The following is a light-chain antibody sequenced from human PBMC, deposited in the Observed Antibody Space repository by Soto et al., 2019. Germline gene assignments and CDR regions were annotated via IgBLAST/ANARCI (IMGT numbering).Light chain of an antibody. J-gene: IGKJ2*01. CDR2: DAT. Sequence: EVVMTQSPATLSVSPGERATLSCKASQSVRNNLVWYLQKPGQAPRPIIYDATTRATGIPVRFSGSGSGTEFTLTISSLQSEDVGVYYCQQFGTSPYTFGQGTKVDIK. CDR1: QSVRNN. V-gene: IGKV3-15*01. CDR3: QQFGTSPYT.